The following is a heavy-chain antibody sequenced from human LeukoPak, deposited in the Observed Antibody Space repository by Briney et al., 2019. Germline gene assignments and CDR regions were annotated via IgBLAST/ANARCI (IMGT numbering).Heavy chain of an antibody. J-gene: IGHJ4*02. CDR3: ARLDWVATLAFDY. CDR2: IYYSGST. V-gene: IGHV4-39*01. CDR1: GGSISSSSYY. D-gene: IGHD5-12*01. Sequence: PSETLSLTCTVSGGSISSSSYYWGWIRQPPGKGLEWIGSIYYSGSTYYNPSLKSRVTISVDTSKNQFSLKLSSVTAADTAVYYCARLDWVATLAFDYWGQGTLVTVSS.